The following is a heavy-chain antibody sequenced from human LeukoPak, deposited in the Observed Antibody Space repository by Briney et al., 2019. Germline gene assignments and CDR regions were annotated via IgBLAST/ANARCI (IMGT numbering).Heavy chain of an antibody. CDR3: ARRWNYGRNYYIDV. J-gene: IGHJ6*03. Sequence: PSETLSLTCAVYGGSFSNYYWSWIRQPPGRGLEWIGEIYDSGRINYNPSLMSRVTVSVDTSKNQFSLRLTSVTATDTAVYYCARRWNYGRNYYIDVWGNGATVSVSS. D-gene: IGHD1-7*01. V-gene: IGHV4-34*01. CDR1: GGSFSNYY. CDR2: IYDSGRI.